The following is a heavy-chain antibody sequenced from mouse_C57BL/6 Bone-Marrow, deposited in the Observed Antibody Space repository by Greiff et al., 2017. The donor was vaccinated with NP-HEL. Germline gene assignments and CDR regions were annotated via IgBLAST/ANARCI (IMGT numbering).Heavy chain of an antibody. V-gene: IGHV1-74*01. CDR2: IHPSDSDT. D-gene: IGHD2-5*01. J-gene: IGHJ3*01. CDR1: GYTFTSYW. Sequence: QVQLKQPGAELVKPGASVKVSCKASGYTFTSYWMHWVKQRPGQGLEWIGRIHPSDSDTNYNQKFKGKATLTVDKSSSTAYMQLSSLTSEDSAVYYCAMDYSRYSWFAYWGQGTLVTVSA. CDR3: AMDYSRYSWFAY.